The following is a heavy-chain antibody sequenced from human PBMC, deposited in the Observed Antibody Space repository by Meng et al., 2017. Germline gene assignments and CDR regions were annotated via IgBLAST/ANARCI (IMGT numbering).Heavy chain of an antibody. V-gene: IGHV1-69*05. CDR3: ARGGGLDQRYYYYGMDV. D-gene: IGHD3-10*01. J-gene: IGHJ6*02. CDR1: GGTFSSYA. CDR2: IIPIFGTA. Sequence: SVKVSCKASGGTFSSYAISWVRQAPGQGLEWMGGIIPIFGTANYAQKFQGRVTITTDESTSTAYMELSSLRSEDMAVYYCARGGGLDQRYYYYGMDVWGQGTTVTVSS.